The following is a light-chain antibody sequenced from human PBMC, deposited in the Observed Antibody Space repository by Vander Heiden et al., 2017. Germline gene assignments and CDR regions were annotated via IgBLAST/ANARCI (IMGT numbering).Light chain of an antibody. Sequence: EIVLTQSPGTLSLSPGERATLSCRASQSVSSSYLAWYQQKPGQAPRRLIYGASSRATGIPDRFSGSGSGTDFTLTINRLEPEDFAVYYCQQYGSSPRSFGQGTKLEIK. CDR2: GAS. J-gene: IGKJ2*03. CDR1: QSVSSSY. CDR3: QQYGSSPRS. V-gene: IGKV3-20*01.